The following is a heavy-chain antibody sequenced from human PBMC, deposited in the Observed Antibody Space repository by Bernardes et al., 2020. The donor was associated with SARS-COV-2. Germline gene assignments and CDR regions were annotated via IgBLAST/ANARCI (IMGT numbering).Heavy chain of an antibody. J-gene: IGHJ4*02. CDR3: ARDPKGDFSSHY. V-gene: IGHV4-4*07. Sequence: SETLSLTCTVSGGSISPYYWSWIRQPAGKGLEWIGRIHSSGSTNYNPSLKSRLTMSVDTSKNQFSLKLSSVTAADTAVYYCARDPKGDFSSHYWGQGTLGTVPS. CDR1: GGSISPYY. D-gene: IGHD6-6*01. CDR2: IHSSGST.